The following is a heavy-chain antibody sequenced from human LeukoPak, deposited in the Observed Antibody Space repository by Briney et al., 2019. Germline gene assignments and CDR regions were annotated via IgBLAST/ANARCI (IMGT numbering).Heavy chain of an antibody. D-gene: IGHD3-22*01. J-gene: IGHJ4*02. CDR3: AKGSYYDSSGSFYFDY. Sequence: GGSLRLSCAASGFTFSSYAMSWVRQAPGKGLEWVSGISGSGDNTYYADSVKGRFTISRDNSKNTLYVQVNSLGTEDTAAYYCAKGSYYDSSGSFYFDYWDQGTLVTVSS. CDR2: ISGSGDNT. CDR1: GFTFSSYA. V-gene: IGHV3-23*01.